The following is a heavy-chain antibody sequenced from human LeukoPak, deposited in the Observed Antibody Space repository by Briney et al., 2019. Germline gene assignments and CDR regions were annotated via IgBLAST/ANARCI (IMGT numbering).Heavy chain of an antibody. V-gene: IGHV4-38-2*02. D-gene: IGHD3-3*01. J-gene: IGHJ6*03. CDR1: GYSISSGYY. CDR3: ARGVTYYDFWSGSRISYMDV. CDR2: IYHSGRT. Sequence: SETLSLTCTVSGYSISSGYYWGWIRQPPGKGLEWIGSIYHSGRTFYNPSLKSRVTISVDTSKNQFSLKLTSVTAADTAVYYCARGVTYYDFWSGSRISYMDVWGKGTTVTVSS.